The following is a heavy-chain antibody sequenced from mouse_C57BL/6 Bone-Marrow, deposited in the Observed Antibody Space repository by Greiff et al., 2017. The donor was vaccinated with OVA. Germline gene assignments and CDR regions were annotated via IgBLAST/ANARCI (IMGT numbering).Heavy chain of an antibody. CDR3: ARSAVYYGSSYWFAY. CDR1: GYTFTSYW. CDR2: IDPSDSET. V-gene: IGHV1-52*01. J-gene: IGHJ3*01. D-gene: IGHD1-1*01. Sequence: VQLQQPGAELVRPGSSVKLSCKASGYTFTSYWMHWVKQRPIQGLEWIGNIDPSDSETHYNQKFKDKATLTVDKSSSTAYMQLSSLTSEDSAVYYCARSAVYYGSSYWFAYWGQGTLVTVSA.